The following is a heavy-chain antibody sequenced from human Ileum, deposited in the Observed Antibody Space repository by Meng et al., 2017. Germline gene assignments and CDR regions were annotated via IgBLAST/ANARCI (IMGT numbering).Heavy chain of an antibody. CDR3: ARTRIARYNYFDY. D-gene: IGHD6-13*01. CDR1: GGSISSSSYY. V-gene: IGHV4-39*07. Sequence: SETLSLTCTVSGGSISSSSYYWGWIRQPPGKGLEWIGSIYYSGSTSYNLSRKSRVTISVDTSKNQFSLKLSSVTAADTAVYYCARTRIARYNYFDYWGQGTLVTVSS. J-gene: IGHJ4*02. CDR2: IYYSGST.